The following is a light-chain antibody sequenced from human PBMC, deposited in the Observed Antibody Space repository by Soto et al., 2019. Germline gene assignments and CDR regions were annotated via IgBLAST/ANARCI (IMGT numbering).Light chain of an antibody. CDR1: HSVSRTH. CDR3: QEYGSGPLR. V-gene: IGKV3-15*01. CDR2: DAI. Sequence: TLRLAQGERATLSCRASHSVSRTHLAWYQQKPGQTPRLLIYDAIIRAPDVPARFSVSWSGTEFTLTMNSRQSEEFALYICQEYGSGPLRVAGGTKVDIK. J-gene: IGKJ4*01.